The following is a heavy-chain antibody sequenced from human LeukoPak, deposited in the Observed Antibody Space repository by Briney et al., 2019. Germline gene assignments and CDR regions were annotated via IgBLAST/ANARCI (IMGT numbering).Heavy chain of an antibody. CDR1: GFSFSSYW. CDR2: IKQDGSEK. V-gene: IGHV3-7*03. D-gene: IGHD5-18*01. J-gene: IGHJ4*02. Sequence: GGSLRLSCAASGFSFSSYWMNWVRQAPGKGVEGGADIKQDGSEKYYVDSVKGRFTISRDNAKNSLYLQMNSLRAEDTAVYYCASGGYSFFYWGQGTLVTVSS. CDR3: ASGGYSFFY.